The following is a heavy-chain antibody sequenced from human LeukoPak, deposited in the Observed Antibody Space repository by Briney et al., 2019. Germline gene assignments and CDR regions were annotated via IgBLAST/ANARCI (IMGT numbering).Heavy chain of an antibody. CDR3: ARGIYGDYVLDY. CDR2: ISSSRSYI. Sequence: GGSLRLSCAASGFTFSSYSMNWVRQAPGKGLEWVSSISSSRSYIYYADSVKGRFTISRDNAKNSLYLQMNSLRAEDTAVYYCARGIYGDYVLDYWGQGTLVTVSS. V-gene: IGHV3-21*01. J-gene: IGHJ4*02. CDR1: GFTFSSYS. D-gene: IGHD4-17*01.